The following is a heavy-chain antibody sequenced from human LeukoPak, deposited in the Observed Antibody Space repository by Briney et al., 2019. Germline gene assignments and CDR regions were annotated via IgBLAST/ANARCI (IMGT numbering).Heavy chain of an antibody. CDR3: ARGGITTTVDY. J-gene: IGHJ4*02. CDR2: IYYSGST. V-gene: IGHV4-59*12. CDR1: GGSISSYY. Sequence: SETLSLTCTVSGGSISSYYWSWIRQPPGKGLEWIGYIYYSGSTNYNPSLKSRVTISVDTSKNQFSLKLSSVTAADTAVYYCARGGITTTVDYWGQGTLVTVSS. D-gene: IGHD3-10*01.